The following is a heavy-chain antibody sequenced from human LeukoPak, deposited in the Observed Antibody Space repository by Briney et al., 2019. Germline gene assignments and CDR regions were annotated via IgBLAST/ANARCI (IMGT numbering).Heavy chain of an antibody. CDR2: VYSGDNT. CDR3: ARGGWGYCSGGSCHIDY. D-gene: IGHD2-15*01. V-gene: IGHV3-53*01. CDR1: GFTVSDNY. Sequence: GGSLRLSCAASGFTVSDNYMSWVRQAPGKGLEWVSVVYSGDNTYYADSVKGRFTISRDNSKNTLYLQMNSLRAEDTAVYYCARGGWGYCSGGSCHIDYWGQGTLVTVSS. J-gene: IGHJ4*02.